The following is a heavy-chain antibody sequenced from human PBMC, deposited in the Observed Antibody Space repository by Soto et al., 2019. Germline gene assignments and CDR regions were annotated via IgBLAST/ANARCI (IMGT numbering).Heavy chain of an antibody. CDR1: GFTFSSYE. CDR2: ISSSGSTI. Sequence: GGSLRLSCAASGFTFSSYEMNWVRQAPGKGLEWVSYISSSGSTIYYADSVKGRFTISRDNAKNSLYLQMNSLRAEDTAVYYCARDGIVVDQYGMDVWGQGTTVTVSS. CDR3: ARDGIVVDQYGMDV. J-gene: IGHJ6*02. V-gene: IGHV3-48*03. D-gene: IGHD2-15*01.